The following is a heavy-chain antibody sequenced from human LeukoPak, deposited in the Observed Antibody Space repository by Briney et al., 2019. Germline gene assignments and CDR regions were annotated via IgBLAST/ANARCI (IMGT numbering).Heavy chain of an antibody. CDR3: ARERDGYNYYYYYMDV. CDR1: GFTFSSYS. CDR2: ISSSSSYI. D-gene: IGHD5-24*01. J-gene: IGHJ6*03. Sequence: SGGSLRLSCAASGFTFSSYSINWVRQAPGKGLEWVSSISSSSSYIYYADSVKGRFTISRDNAKNSPYLQMKSLRAEDTAVYYCARERDGYNYYYYYMDVWGKGTTVTISS. V-gene: IGHV3-21*01.